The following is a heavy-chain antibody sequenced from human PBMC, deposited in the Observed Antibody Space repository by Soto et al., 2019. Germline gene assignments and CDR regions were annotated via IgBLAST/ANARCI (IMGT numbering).Heavy chain of an antibody. CDR1: GYTFTSYY. CDR2: INPSGGST. J-gene: IGHJ6*02. Sequence: ASVKVSCKASGYTFTSYYMHWVRQAPGQGLEWMGIINPSGGSTSYAQKFQGRVTMTRDTSTSTVYMELSSLRSEDQAVYYCARAAVTTINYYYYGMDVWGQGTTVTVSS. CDR3: ARAAVTTINYYYYGMDV. V-gene: IGHV1-46*01. D-gene: IGHD4-4*01.